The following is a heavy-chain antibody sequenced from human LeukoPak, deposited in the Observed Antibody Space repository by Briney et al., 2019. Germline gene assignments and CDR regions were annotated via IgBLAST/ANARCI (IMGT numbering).Heavy chain of an antibody. Sequence: ASENVSCKASGYTFTSYYMHWMRQPPRQGLERVGIIHRSGGRTSYAQKFQGRVTMTRDTSTSTVYMELSSRRSEDTAVYYCARGLPVGATRGKIFDYWGQGPLVTVSS. CDR3: ARGLPVGATRGKIFDY. J-gene: IGHJ4*02. D-gene: IGHD1-26*01. CDR2: IHRSGGRT. V-gene: IGHV1-46*01. CDR1: GYTFTSYY.